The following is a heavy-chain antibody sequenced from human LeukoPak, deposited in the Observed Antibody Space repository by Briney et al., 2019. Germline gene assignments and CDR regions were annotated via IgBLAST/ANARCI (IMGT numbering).Heavy chain of an antibody. CDR3: AKYSSGWYLDY. Sequence: PGGSLRLSCAASGFTFSSYAMSWVRQAPGKGLEWVSTITGSGGTTYYADSVKGRFTISRDNSKNTLYLQMNSLRAEDTAVYYCAKYSSGWYLDYWGQGTLVTVSS. CDR1: GFTFSSYA. V-gene: IGHV3-23*01. D-gene: IGHD6-19*01. J-gene: IGHJ4*02. CDR2: ITGSGGTT.